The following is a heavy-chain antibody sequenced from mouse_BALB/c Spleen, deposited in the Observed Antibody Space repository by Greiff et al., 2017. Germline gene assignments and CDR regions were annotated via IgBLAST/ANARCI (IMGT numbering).Heavy chain of an antibody. CDR2: ISYDGSN. Sequence: DVQLQESGPGLVKPSQSLSLTCSVTGYSITSGYYWNWIRQFPGNKLEWMGYISYDGSNNYNPSLKNRISITRDTSKNQFFLKLNSVTTEDTATYYCARDGYGSSYDYAMDYWGQGTSVTVSS. J-gene: IGHJ4*01. CDR3: ARDGYGSSYDYAMDY. D-gene: IGHD1-1*01. V-gene: IGHV3-6*02. CDR1: GYSITSGYY.